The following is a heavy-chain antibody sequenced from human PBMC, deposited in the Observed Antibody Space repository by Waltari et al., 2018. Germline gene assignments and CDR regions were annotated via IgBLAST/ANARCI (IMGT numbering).Heavy chain of an antibody. Sequence: EVQLVQSGAEVKKPGESLKISCKGSGYTFTTYWIGWVRQMPGKGLEWMGIIHPRNSDTRYGPSFQGQVTISVDKSISTAYLQWNSLQVSDTAIYYCARRPDTSLLSNAFDYWGQGTMVTVSS. CDR1: GYTFTTYW. D-gene: IGHD2-2*01. CDR2: IHPRNSDT. J-gene: IGHJ3*01. CDR3: ARRPDTSLLSNAFDY. V-gene: IGHV5-51*01.